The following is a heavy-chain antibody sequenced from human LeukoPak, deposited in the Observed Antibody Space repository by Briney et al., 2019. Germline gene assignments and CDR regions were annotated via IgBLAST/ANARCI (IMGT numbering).Heavy chain of an antibody. Sequence: PGESLRLSCAFTFTTYWLGWVRQPPGKGLEWVANIKQDGTEKYYVDSVKGRFTTSRDNAKNSLYLQMNTLRVEDTAIYYCVRVALHYYGSESYYFFEHWGQGTPVTASS. V-gene: IGHV3-7*01. CDR2: IKQDGTEK. CDR1: TFTTYW. CDR3: VRVALHYYGSESYYFFEH. D-gene: IGHD3-10*01. J-gene: IGHJ4*02.